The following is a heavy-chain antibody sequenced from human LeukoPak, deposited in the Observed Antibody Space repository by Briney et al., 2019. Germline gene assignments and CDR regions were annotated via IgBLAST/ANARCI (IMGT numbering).Heavy chain of an antibody. CDR2: ISSSSSYI. CDR3: VLGHCSGGSCYSGEPQYYYYGMDV. V-gene: IGHV3-21*01. CDR1: GFTFSSYA. D-gene: IGHD2-15*01. Sequence: GGSLRLSCAASGFTFSSYAMSWVRQAPGKGLEWVSSISSSSSYIYYADSVKGRFTISRDNAKNSLYLQMNSLRAEDTAVYYCVLGHCSGGSCYSGEPQYYYYGMDVWGQGTTVTVSS. J-gene: IGHJ6*02.